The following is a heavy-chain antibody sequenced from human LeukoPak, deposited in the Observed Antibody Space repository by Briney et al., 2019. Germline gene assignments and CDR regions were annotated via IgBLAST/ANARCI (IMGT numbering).Heavy chain of an antibody. D-gene: IGHD3-9*01. CDR3: ARIRRYYDILTGLHDAFGI. CDR2: IYPGDSDT. V-gene: IGHV5-51*01. CDR1: GYSFTSYW. J-gene: IGHJ3*02. Sequence: GESLKISCKGSGYSFTSYWIGWVRQMPGKGLEWMGIIYPGDSDTRYSPSFQGQVTISADKSISTAYLQWSSLKASDTAMYYCARIRRYYDILTGLHDAFGIWGQGTMVTVSS.